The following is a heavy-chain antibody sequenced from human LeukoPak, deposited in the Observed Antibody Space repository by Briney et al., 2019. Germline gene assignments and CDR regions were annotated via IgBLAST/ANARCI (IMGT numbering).Heavy chain of an antibody. D-gene: IGHD3-22*01. J-gene: IGHJ6*02. CDR3: TRAYDSSGYYDYYYGMDV. CDR2: ISYDGSSE. Sequence: PGGSLRLSCAASGFTFSRYSIHWVRQAPGKGLEWVAVISYDGSSEYYADSVKGRFTISRDNSKNTLHLQMNSLRAADTAVYYCTRAYDSSGYYDYYYGMDVWGQGTTVTVSS. V-gene: IGHV3-30-3*01. CDR1: GFTFSRYS.